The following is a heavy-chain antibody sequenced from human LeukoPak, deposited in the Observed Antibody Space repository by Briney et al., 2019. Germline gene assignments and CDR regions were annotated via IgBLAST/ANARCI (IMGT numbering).Heavy chain of an antibody. V-gene: IGHV3-7*01. Sequence: GGSLRLSCAASGFRFSRYWMSWVRQAPGKGLEWVASINQGESMIWYVDSVKGRFTISRDNANNLLFLQMDYMRVEDTAVYYCAKLLRDVTIYDFWGHGDLVTVSS. D-gene: IGHD5-24*01. CDR1: GFRFSRYW. J-gene: IGHJ4*03. CDR3: AKLLRDVTIYDF. CDR2: INQGESMI.